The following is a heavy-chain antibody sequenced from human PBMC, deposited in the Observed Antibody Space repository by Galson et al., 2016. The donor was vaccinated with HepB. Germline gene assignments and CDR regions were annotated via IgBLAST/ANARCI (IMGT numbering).Heavy chain of an antibody. J-gene: IGHJ5*02. V-gene: IGHV3-33*01. CDR1: GFSFSEFG. CDR3: ARWSGSSWFDP. Sequence: CAASGFSFSEFGIHWVRQAPGKGLEWVALIYYGGDKYADSVKGRFTVSRDNSRKTSFLQMNSLRVEDTAVYYCARWSGSSWFDPWGQGTLVTVSS. D-gene: IGHD3-3*01. CDR2: IYYGGDK.